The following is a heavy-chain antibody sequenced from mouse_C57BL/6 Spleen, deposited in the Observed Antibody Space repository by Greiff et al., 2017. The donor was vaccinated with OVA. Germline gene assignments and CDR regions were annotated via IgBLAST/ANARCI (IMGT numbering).Heavy chain of an antibody. CDR1: GFSLTSYG. D-gene: IGHD1-1*01. CDR3: ASGDYGSPFAY. CDR2: IWGVGST. J-gene: IGHJ3*01. V-gene: IGHV2-6*01. Sequence: QVQLQQSGPGLVAPSQSLSITCTVSGFSLTSYGVDWVRQSPGKGLEWLGVIWGVGSTNYNSALKSRLNISKDNSKSQVILKMNSLQTDDTAMYYCASGDYGSPFAYWGQGTLVTVSA.